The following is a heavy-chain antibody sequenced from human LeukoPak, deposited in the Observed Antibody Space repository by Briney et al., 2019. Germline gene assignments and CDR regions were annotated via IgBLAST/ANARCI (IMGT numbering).Heavy chain of an antibody. CDR3: ARDSYYYDSSGYQFDY. V-gene: IGHV3-30*03. J-gene: IGHJ4*02. CDR1: GFTFGNYV. D-gene: IGHD3-22*01. CDR2: TSSDLKAN. Sequence: GGSLRLSCAASGFTFGNYVIHWVRQAPGKGPEWVAVTSSDLKANYYADSVKGRFTISRDNSRNTLYLQMKSLRPEDTAVYYCARDSYYYDSSGYQFDYXGQXTLXTVSS.